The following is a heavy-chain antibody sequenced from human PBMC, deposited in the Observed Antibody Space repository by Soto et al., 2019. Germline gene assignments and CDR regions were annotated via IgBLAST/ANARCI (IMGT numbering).Heavy chain of an antibody. Sequence: QVQLQESGPGLVKPSETLSLTCTVSGDSVSSGRYYWSWIRQPPGKALEWIAYIYYSGSTNYNPSLKSRVTISRDTSKNQFSLKLTSVTAADTAVCYCASSGGGSGWLGGQGTLVTVSS. CDR3: ASSGGGSGWL. V-gene: IGHV4-61*01. D-gene: IGHD6-19*01. CDR2: IYYSGST. CDR1: GDSVSSGRYY. J-gene: IGHJ4*02.